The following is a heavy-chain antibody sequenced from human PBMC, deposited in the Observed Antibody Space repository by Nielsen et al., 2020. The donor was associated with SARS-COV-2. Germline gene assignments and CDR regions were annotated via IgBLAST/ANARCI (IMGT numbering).Heavy chain of an antibody. D-gene: IGHD2-2*01. J-gene: IGHJ6*02. V-gene: IGHV3-66*01. CDR3: AKDGFGYCSSTSCYRGDYYYGMDV. CDR1: GFTVSSNY. Sequence: GESLKISCAASGFTVSSNYMSWVRQAPGKGLEWVSVIYSGGSTYYADSVKGRFTISRDNSKNTLYLQMNSLRAEDTAVYYCAKDGFGYCSSTSCYRGDYYYGMDVWGQGTTVTVSS. CDR2: IYSGGST.